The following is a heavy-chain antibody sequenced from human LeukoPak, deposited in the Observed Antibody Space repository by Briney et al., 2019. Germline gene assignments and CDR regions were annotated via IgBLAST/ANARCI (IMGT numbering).Heavy chain of an antibody. CDR3: PKAHLGQWLGGDAFDI. J-gene: IGHJ3*02. CDR2: ISGSGGRT. CDR1: GFNFDIYA. D-gene: IGHD6-19*01. V-gene: IGHV3-23*01. Sequence: GGSLRLSCAASGFNFDIYAMTWVRQAPGKGLEWVSIISGSGGRTYYADSVKGRFTVSRDNSKNTLYLLMNSLRAEDTAIYYCPKAHLGQWLGGDAFDIWGHGTTVTVSS.